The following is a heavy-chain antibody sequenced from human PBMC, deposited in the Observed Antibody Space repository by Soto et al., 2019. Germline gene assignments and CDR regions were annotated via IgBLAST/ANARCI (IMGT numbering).Heavy chain of an antibody. CDR3: ARLGGYYQAFDQ. V-gene: IGHV4-59*08. D-gene: IGHD3-22*01. CDR1: GGSISSYY. Sequence: SETLPLRYTVSGGSISSYYGGWFRQPPGKGLEWIGYIYYSGSTTYHPSLKSRITISVDTSKNQFSLNLTSVTAADTAVYYCARLGGYYQAFDQWGQGSLVTAPQ. J-gene: IGHJ4*02. CDR2: IYYSGST.